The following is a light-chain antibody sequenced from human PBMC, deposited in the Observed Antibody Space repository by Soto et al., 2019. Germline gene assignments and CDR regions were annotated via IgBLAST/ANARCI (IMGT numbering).Light chain of an antibody. CDR1: QSVSSSY. CDR3: QHFRA. J-gene: IGKJ5*01. V-gene: IGKV3-20*01. Sequence: VLRQSPCILSLSAGLRTTLSCRASQSVSSSYVAWYQQKRGQAPRILMYGASSRATGIPDRFSGSGSGTDFTLTSIRMEDEDFVLSSCQHFRAFGQGTRLEIK. CDR2: GAS.